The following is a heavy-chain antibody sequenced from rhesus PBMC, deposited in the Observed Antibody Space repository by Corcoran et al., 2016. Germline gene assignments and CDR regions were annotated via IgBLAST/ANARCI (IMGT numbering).Heavy chain of an antibody. J-gene: IGHJ4*01. D-gene: IGHD1-44*02. CDR2: ISRGGSN. V-gene: IGHV4S14*01. Sequence: QVQLQESGPGLVKPSETLSLTCAVSGYSISSGYYWGWIRPPPGKGLEWIGHISRGGSNSLTPSHKSRVTLSVDTSKNQFSLKLSSVTAADTAVYYCARRGSGSLRSWGQGVLVTVSS. CDR3: ARRGSGSLRS. CDR1: GYSISSGYY.